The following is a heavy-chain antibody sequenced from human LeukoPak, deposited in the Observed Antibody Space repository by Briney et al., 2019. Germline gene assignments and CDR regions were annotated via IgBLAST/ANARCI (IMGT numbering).Heavy chain of an antibody. CDR2: IYYSGST. J-gene: IGHJ4*02. V-gene: IGHV4-59*01. D-gene: IGHD6-13*01. CDR1: GGSISSYY. Sequence: PSETLSLTCTVSGGSISSYYWSWIRQPPGKGLEWIGYIYYSGSTNYNPSLKSRVTISVDTSKNQFSLKLSSVTAADTAVYYCARGAVGGYSNAPLDYWGQGTLVTVSS. CDR3: ARGAVGGYSNAPLDY.